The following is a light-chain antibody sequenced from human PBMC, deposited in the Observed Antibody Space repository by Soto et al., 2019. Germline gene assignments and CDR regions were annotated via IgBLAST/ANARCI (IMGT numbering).Light chain of an antibody. CDR3: QQYNGYSPRT. CDR1: QSSNW. V-gene: IGKV1-5*03. CDR2: KAS. Sequence: DIQMTQSPSTLSASVGDRVTITCRASQSSNWLAWYQQKPGKAPKLLIYKASSLESGVPSRFSGGGSGTEFTLTISSLQPDDFATYYCQQYNGYSPRTFGQGTKVEIK. J-gene: IGKJ1*01.